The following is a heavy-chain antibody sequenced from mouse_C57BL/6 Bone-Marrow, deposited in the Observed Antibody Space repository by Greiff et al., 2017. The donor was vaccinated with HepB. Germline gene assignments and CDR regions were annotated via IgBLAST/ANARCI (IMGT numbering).Heavy chain of an antibody. V-gene: IGHV1-12*01. Sequence: LQQSGAELVRPGASVKMSCKASGYTFTSYNMHWVKQTPRQGLEWIGAIYPGNGDTSYNQKFKGKATLTVDKSSSTAYMQLSSLTSEDSAVYFCARGYPYYYGSSYLYAMDYWGQGTSVTVSS. J-gene: IGHJ4*01. D-gene: IGHD1-1*01. CDR1: GYTFTSYN. CDR2: IYPGNGDT. CDR3: ARGYPYYYGSSYLYAMDY.